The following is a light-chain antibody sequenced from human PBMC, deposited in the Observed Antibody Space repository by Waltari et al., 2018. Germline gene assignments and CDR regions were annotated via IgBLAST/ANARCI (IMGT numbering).Light chain of an antibody. Sequence: DFVMTQSPDSLAVSLGERATINCKSSQSVLSNSTNKNYLTWYQQKPGQPPKLLICWASTREAGVPDRFSGSGSGTDFTLTISSLQAEDVAVYYCQQYYSTPLTFGQGTRLEI. CDR2: WAS. CDR3: QQYYSTPLT. V-gene: IGKV4-1*01. J-gene: IGKJ5*01. CDR1: QSVLSNSTNKNY.